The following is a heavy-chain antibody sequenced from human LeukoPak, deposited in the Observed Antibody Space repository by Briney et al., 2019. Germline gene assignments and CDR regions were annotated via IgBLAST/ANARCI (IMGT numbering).Heavy chain of an antibody. J-gene: IGHJ4*02. D-gene: IGHD5-12*01. Sequence: GGSLRLSCAASGFTFISYWMSWVRQAPGKGLEWVANIKQDGSEKYYVDSVKGRFTISRDNSKNTLYLQMNSLRAEDTAVYYCTTLYGGSLDYWGQGTLVTVSS. V-gene: IGHV3-7*01. CDR1: GFTFISYW. CDR3: TTLYGGSLDY. CDR2: IKQDGSEK.